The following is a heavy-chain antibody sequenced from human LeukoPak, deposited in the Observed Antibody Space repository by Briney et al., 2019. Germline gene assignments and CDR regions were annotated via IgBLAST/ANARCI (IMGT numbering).Heavy chain of an antibody. D-gene: IGHD3-9*01. CDR3: AKWGDYDVLTGYYDSDY. Sequence: GRSLRLSCAAPGCTFSSYAMHRVRQAPGKGLEWVSAVSGRDTSTYYTDSVKGRFTISRDNSKNTLYLQMNSLSAEDTAIYYCAKWGDYDVLTGYYDSDYWGQGTLVTVSS. CDR1: GCTFSSYA. V-gene: IGHV3-23*01. CDR2: VSGRDTST. J-gene: IGHJ4*02.